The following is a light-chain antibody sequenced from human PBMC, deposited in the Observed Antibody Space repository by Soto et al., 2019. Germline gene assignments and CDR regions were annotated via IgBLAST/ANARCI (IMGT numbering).Light chain of an antibody. CDR2: SNN. CDR1: SSNIGSNT. V-gene: IGLV1-44*01. Sequence: QSVLTQPPSASGTPGQRVTISCSGSSSNIGSNTVNWYQQLPGTAPKLLIYSNNQRTSGVPDRFSGSKSGTSASLAISGLQSEDEADYYCEAWDDSLNGVVFGGGTKLTVL. J-gene: IGLJ2*01. CDR3: EAWDDSLNGVV.